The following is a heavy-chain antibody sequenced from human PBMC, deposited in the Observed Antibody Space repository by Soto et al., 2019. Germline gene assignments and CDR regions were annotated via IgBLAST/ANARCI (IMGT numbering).Heavy chain of an antibody. Sequence: ASVKVSCKASGYTFTSYGISWVRQAPGQGLEWMGWISAYNGNTNYAQKLQGRVTMTTDTSTSTAYMELRSLRSDDTAVYYCARIVRIAVAGIYYFDYWGQGTLVTVSS. CDR3: ARIVRIAVAGIYYFDY. CDR2: ISAYNGNT. CDR1: GYTFTSYG. J-gene: IGHJ4*02. D-gene: IGHD6-19*01. V-gene: IGHV1-18*01.